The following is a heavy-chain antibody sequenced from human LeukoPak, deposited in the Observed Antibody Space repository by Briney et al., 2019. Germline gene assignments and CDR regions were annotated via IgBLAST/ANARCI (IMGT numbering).Heavy chain of an antibody. J-gene: IGHJ4*02. Sequence: SETLSLTCTVSGGSISSSSYYWGWIRQPPGKGLEWIGSIYHSGSTYYNPSLKSRVTISVDTSKNQFSLKLSSVTAADTAVYYCARDSYRSSTSENEDWGQGTLVTVSS. D-gene: IGHD2-2*01. CDR3: ARDSYRSSTSENED. CDR2: IYHSGST. CDR1: GGSISSSSYY. V-gene: IGHV4-39*07.